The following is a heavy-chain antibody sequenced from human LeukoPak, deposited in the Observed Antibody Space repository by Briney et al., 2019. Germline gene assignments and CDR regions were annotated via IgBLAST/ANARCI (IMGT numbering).Heavy chain of an antibody. D-gene: IGHD6-19*01. J-gene: IGHJ4*02. CDR1: GDSVSSHRAA. Sequence: SQTLSLTCAISGDSVSSHRAAWNWIRQSPSRSLEWLGRTYYRSKWYNEYAVSVKCRITIDPDTSKNQFSLQLKSLTPDDTAVYYCANLCSSVCRDGDYWGQGTLVTVSS. V-gene: IGHV6-1*01. CDR2: TYYRSKWYN. CDR3: ANLCSSVCRDGDY.